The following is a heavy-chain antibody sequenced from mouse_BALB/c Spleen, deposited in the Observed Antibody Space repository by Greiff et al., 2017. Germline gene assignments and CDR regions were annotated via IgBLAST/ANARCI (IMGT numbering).Heavy chain of an antibody. J-gene: IGHJ3*01. V-gene: IGHV3-2*02. CDR3: AKTNQRRFWLAY. Sequence: EVKLQESGPGLVKPSESLSLSCTASGYSITSYYVCYWNRQSPGNLLGWMGYISYSGSTSYNPSLKSRISITLDTSKNHFFLQLNTVTTEDTATYYCAKTNQRRFWLAYWGQGTPLTVSS. CDR1: GYSITSYYV. CDR2: ISYSGST. D-gene: IGHD1-3*01.